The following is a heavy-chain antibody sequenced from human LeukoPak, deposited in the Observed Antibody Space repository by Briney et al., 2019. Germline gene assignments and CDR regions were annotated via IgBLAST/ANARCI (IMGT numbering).Heavy chain of an antibody. CDR3: ARHDPVITMIIGERAFDI. D-gene: IGHD3-22*01. CDR1: GGSVSISY. Sequence: QPSETLSLTCTVSGGSVSISYWSWIRQPPGKGLEWLGYIHYSGSTSYNPSLKSRITVSVDMSKNQFSLKLSSVTAADTAFYYCARHDPVITMIIGERAFDIWGRGTMVTVSS. V-gene: IGHV4-59*08. CDR2: IHYSGST. J-gene: IGHJ3*02.